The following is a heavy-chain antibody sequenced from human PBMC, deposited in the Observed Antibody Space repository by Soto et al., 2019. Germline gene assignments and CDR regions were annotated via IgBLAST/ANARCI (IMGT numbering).Heavy chain of an antibody. CDR2: IYYSGYT. J-gene: IGHJ6*02. CDR3: ARHNGPLYVGYYYDMDV. V-gene: IGHV4-39*01. D-gene: IGHD3-16*01. CDR1: GGSISSSSYY. Sequence: SETLSLTCTVSGGSISSSSYYWGWIRQPPGKGLDWFGSIYYSGYTFYNPSLKSRVTISVDTSKNQFSLKLSSVTAADTAVYYCARHNGPLYVGYYYDMDVWGQGTTVTVSS.